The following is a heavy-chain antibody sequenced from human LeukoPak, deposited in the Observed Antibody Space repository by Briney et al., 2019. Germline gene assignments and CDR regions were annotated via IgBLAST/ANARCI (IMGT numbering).Heavy chain of an antibody. CDR3: ARGGGDIVVVPAAIRGAFDI. Sequence: GSSVKVSCKASGGTLSSYAISWVRQAPGQGLEWMGGIIPIFGTANYAQKFQGRVTITADESTSTAYMELSSLRSEDTAVYYCARGGGDIVVVPAAIRGAFDIWGQGTMVTVSS. CDR1: GGTLSSYA. J-gene: IGHJ3*02. D-gene: IGHD2-2*02. V-gene: IGHV1-69*01. CDR2: IIPIFGTA.